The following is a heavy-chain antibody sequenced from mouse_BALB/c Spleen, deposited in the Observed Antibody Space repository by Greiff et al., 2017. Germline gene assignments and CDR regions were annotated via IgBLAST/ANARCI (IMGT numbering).Heavy chain of an antibody. J-gene: IGHJ4*01. CDR1: GFNIKDTY. Sequence: EVQLQQSGAELVKPGASVKLSCTASGFNIKDTYMHWVKQRPEQGLEWIGRIDPANGNTKYDPKFQGKATITADTSSNTAYLQLSSLASEDTAVYYCARWGYHYAMDYWGQGTSVTVSS. CDR2: IDPANGNT. D-gene: IGHD2-14*01. CDR3: ARWGYHYAMDY. V-gene: IGHV14-3*02.